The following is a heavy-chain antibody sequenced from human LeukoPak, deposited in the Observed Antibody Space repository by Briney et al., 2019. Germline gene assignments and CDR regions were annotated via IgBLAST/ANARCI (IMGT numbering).Heavy chain of an antibody. CDR1: GFTFDDYA. V-gene: IGHV3-9*01. J-gene: IGHJ3*02. CDR2: ISWNSGSI. Sequence: PGRSLRLSCAASGFTFDDYAMHWVRQAPGKGLEWVSGISWNSGSIGYADSVKGRFTISRDNAKNSLNLQMNSLRAEDTALYYCAKDRMIVVVSYAFDIWGQGTMVTVSP. CDR3: AKDRMIVVVSYAFDI. D-gene: IGHD3-22*01.